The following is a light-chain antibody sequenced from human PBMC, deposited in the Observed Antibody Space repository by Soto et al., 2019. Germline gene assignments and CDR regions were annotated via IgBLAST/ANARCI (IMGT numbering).Light chain of an antibody. CDR3: QQYGSSTSRFT. Sequence: IAFRHSPGRLSFSACERPTLSCRARQSISNSYVAWYQQKPGKAPRLLMYGAYSRATWIPDRFSGSGSRTDFSLTTSSLEPEDLAGYYCQQYGSSTSRFTFGPGTKVDIK. J-gene: IGKJ3*01. V-gene: IGKV3-20*01. CDR1: QSISNSY. CDR2: GAY.